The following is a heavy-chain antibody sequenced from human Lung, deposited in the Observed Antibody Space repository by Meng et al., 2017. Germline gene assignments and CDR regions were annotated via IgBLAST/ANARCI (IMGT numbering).Heavy chain of an antibody. CDR1: GFTFSNYA. CDR3: ARGTRVSCTGVICYPFDF. V-gene: IGHV3-23*01. CDR2: TAATDGGT. D-gene: IGHD2-8*02. Sequence: EVQLLESGGGLVQPGGSLRLSCAASGFTFSNYAMSWVRQAPEKGLEWVSATAATDGGTYHAASVRGWFTISRDNSKNTLSLQMNSLRADDTAIYYCARGTRVSCTGVICYPFDFWGQGTLVTVSS. J-gene: IGHJ4*02.